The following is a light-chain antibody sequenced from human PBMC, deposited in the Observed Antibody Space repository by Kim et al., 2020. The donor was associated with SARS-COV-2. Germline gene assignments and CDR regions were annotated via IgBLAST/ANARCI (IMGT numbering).Light chain of an antibody. CDR3: CSYAGSYTFV. CDR2: EVN. CDR1: SSDVGNYDL. V-gene: IGLV2-23*02. J-gene: IGLJ1*01. Sequence: QSALTQPASVSGSPGQSITISCTGTSSDVGNYDLVSWYQQHPGKAPQLMIYEVNKRPSGISNRFSGSKSGNTASLTISGLQAEDEADYYCCSYAGSYTFVFGTGTKVTVL.